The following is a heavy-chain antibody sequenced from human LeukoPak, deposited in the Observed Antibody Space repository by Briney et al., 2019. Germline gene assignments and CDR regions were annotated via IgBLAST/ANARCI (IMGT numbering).Heavy chain of an antibody. CDR3: ARAGGWNYVTEYYYMDV. CDR2: IIPIFGTA. D-gene: IGHD1-7*01. V-gene: IGHV1-69*05. CDR1: GGTFSSYA. J-gene: IGHJ6*03. Sequence: SVKVSCKPTGGTFSSYAISWVRQAPGQGLEWMGGIIPIFGTANYAQKFQGRVTITTDESTSTAYMELSSLRSEDTAVYYCARAGGWNYVTEYYYMDVWGKGTTVTVSS.